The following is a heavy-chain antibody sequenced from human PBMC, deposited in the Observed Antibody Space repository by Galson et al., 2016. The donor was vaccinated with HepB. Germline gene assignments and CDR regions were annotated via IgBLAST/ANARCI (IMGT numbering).Heavy chain of an antibody. V-gene: IGHV4-39*01. CDR3: AGGVGGSYGFH. Sequence: SATLCPTCTVSGGAVRSWGWIRQPPGKGLGWIGSLDNTGSTYYNPSLKRRVTISGGTSHKFSLKLSSVTAADTAVYYCAGGVGGSYGFHWGQGTLVTVSS. D-gene: IGHD5-18*01. CDR2: LDNTGST. J-gene: IGHJ4*02. CDR1: GGAVRS.